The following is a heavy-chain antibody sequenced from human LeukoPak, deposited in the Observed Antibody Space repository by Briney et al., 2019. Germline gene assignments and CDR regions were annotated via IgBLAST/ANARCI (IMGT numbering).Heavy chain of an antibody. D-gene: IGHD3-22*01. V-gene: IGHV1-2*02. J-gene: IGHJ4*02. CDR1: GYTFTGYY. CDR3: AREDYDSSGYYRVDYFDY. Sequence: ASVKVSCKASGYTFTGYYMHWVRQAPGQGREWMGWINPNSGGTNYAQKFQGRVTMTRDTSISTAYMEPSRLRSDATAVYYCAREDYDSSGYYRVDYFDYWGQGTLVTVSS. CDR2: INPNSGGT.